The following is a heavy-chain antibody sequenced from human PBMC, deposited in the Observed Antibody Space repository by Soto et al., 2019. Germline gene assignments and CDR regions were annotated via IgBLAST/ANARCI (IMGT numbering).Heavy chain of an antibody. D-gene: IGHD3-22*01. CDR2: IIPIFGTA. CDR1: GGTFSSYA. J-gene: IGHJ4*02. CDR3: ARGPLGSDSSGYTDY. Sequence: ASVKVSCKASGGTFSSYAISWVRQAPGQGLEWMGGIIPIFGTANYAQKFQGRVTITADESTSTAYMELSSLRSEDTAVYYCARGPLGSDSSGYTDYWGQGTLVTVSS. V-gene: IGHV1-69*13.